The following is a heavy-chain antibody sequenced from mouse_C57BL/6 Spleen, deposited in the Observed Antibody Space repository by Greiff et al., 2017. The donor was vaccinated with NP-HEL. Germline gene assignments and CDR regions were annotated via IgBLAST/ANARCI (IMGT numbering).Heavy chain of an antibody. CDR3: ARHLGRDYFDY. D-gene: IGHD4-1*01. J-gene: IGHJ2*01. CDR2: ISSGGSYT. V-gene: IGHV5-6*01. Sequence: EVQGVESGGDLVKPGGSLKLSCAASGFTFSSYGMSWVRQTPDQRLEWVATISSGGSYTYYPDSVKGRFTISRDNAKNTLYLQMSSLKSEDTAMYYCARHLGRDYFDYWGQGTTLTVSS. CDR1: GFTFSSYG.